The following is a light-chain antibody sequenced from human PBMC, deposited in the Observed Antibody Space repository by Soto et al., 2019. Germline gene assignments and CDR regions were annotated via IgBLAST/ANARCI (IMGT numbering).Light chain of an antibody. Sequence: SDLTQPPSLSGAPGQRVTISCTGITSNIGATYDVHWYQQLPGTAPKLLIYGNNNRPSGVPDRFSASKSGTSASLAIAGLQADDVTDYYTNSYDTSPKHDFGPGTNV. J-gene: IGLJ1*01. CDR3: NSYDTSPKHD. CDR2: GNN. CDR1: TSNIGATYD. V-gene: IGLV1-40*01.